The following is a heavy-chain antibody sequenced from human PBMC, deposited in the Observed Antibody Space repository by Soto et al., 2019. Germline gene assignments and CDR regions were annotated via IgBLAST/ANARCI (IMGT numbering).Heavy chain of an antibody. CDR1: GGSISSSSYY. CDR3: AIHGEAAGQTDAFDI. Sequence: QLQLQESGPGLVKPSETLSLTCTVSGGSISSSSYYWGWIRQPPGKGLEWIGSIYYSGSTYYNPSLKSRVTISVDTSKNQFFLKLSSVTAADTAVYYCAIHGEAAGQTDAFDIWGQGTMVTVSS. D-gene: IGHD6-25*01. CDR2: IYYSGST. J-gene: IGHJ3*02. V-gene: IGHV4-39*01.